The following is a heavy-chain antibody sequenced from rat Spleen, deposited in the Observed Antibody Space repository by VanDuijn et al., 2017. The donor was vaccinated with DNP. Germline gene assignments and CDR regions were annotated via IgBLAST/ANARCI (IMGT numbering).Heavy chain of an antibody. Sequence: EVQLVESGGGLVQPGRSLKFSCAASGFTFSDYAMAWVRQAPKKGLEWVATISPSGGSTYYRDSVKGRFTISRDNAKSTLYLQMDSLRSEDTATYYCATTLSTVAGDYWGQGVMVTVSS. CDR3: ATTLSTVAGDY. V-gene: IGHV5-17*01. J-gene: IGHJ2*01. CDR1: GFTFSDYA. D-gene: IGHD1-3*01. CDR2: ISPSGGST.